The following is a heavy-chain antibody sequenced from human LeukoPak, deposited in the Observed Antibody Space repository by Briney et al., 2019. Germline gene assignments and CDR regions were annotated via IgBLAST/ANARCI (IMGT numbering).Heavy chain of an antibody. CDR2: INPNSGGT. J-gene: IGHJ4*02. D-gene: IGHD3-22*01. Sequence: ASVKVSCKASGYTFTGYYMHWVRQAPGQGLEWMGRINPNSGGTNYAQKFQGRVTMTRDTSISTAYMELSRLRSDDTAVYYCVRAPKNRYYDSSGYYYEGYWGQGTLVTVSS. CDR1: GYTFTGYY. V-gene: IGHV1-2*06. CDR3: VRAPKNRYYDSSGYYYEGY.